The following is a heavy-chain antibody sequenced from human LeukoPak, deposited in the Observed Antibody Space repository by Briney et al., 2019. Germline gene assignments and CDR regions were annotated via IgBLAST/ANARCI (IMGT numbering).Heavy chain of an antibody. J-gene: IGHJ3*02. CDR3: AIRPYYYGSGTPPGAFDI. D-gene: IGHD3-10*01. Sequence: PGGSLRLSCAASGFTFSSYAMSWVRQAPGKGLEWVSAISGSSGSTYYADSVKGRFTISRDNSKNTLYLQMNSLRAEDTAVYYCAIRPYYYGSGTPPGAFDIWGQGTMVTVSS. CDR2: ISGSSGST. CDR1: GFTFSSYA. V-gene: IGHV3-23*01.